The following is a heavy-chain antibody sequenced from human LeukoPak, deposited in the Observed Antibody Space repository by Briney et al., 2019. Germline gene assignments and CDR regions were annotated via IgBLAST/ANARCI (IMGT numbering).Heavy chain of an antibody. CDR1: GFTFSSYG. V-gene: IGHV3-33*08. Sequence: QTGGSLRLSCAASGFTFSSYGMHWVRQAPGKGLEWVAVIWYDGSNKYYADSVKGRFTISRDNSKNTLYLQVNSLRAEDTAVYYCARDAEGYDYVFEGHANYGMDVWGQGTTVTVSS. CDR3: ARDAEGYDYVFEGHANYGMDV. D-gene: IGHD3-16*01. J-gene: IGHJ6*02. CDR2: IWYDGSNK.